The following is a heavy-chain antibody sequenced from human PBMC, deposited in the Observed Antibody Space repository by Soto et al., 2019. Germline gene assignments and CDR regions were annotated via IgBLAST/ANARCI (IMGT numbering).Heavy chain of an antibody. J-gene: IGHJ3*02. CDR2: INPSGGST. V-gene: IGHV1-46*01. Sequence: ASVKVSCKASGYTFTSYYMHWVRQAPGQGLEWMGIINPSGGSTSYAQKFQGRVTMTRDTSTSTVYMELSSLRSEDTAVYYCAVRPYCSGGSCYSGAFDIGGQGTMVTVS. CDR3: AVRPYCSGGSCYSGAFDI. CDR1: GYTFTSYY. D-gene: IGHD2-15*01.